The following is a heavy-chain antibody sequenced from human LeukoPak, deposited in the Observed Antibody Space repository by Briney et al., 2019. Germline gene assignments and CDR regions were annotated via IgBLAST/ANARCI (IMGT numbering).Heavy chain of an antibody. J-gene: IGHJ4*02. CDR2: ISGSGGST. Sequence: GGSLRLSCAASGFTFSSYAMSWVRQAPGKGLEWVSGISGSGGSTYYGESVKGRFTISRDNSKNTLYLQVNSLRAEDTAVYYCAKAVRPVSKYYFDYWGQGTLVTVSS. V-gene: IGHV3-23*01. CDR1: GFTFSSYA. D-gene: IGHD4-17*01. CDR3: AKAVRPVSKYYFDY.